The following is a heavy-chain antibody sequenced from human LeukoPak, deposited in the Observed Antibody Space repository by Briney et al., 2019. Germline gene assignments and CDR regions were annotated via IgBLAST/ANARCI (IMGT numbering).Heavy chain of an antibody. V-gene: IGHV4-31*03. Sequence: SETLSLTCTVSGGSISSGGYYRSWIRQHPGKGLEWIGYIYYSGSTYYNPSLKSRVTISVDTSENQFSLKLSSVTAADTAVYYCARVYVDSVWSGPFDYWGQGTLVTVSS. CDR2: IYYSGST. D-gene: IGHD3-3*01. CDR3: ARVYVDSVWSGPFDY. J-gene: IGHJ4*02. CDR1: GGSISSGGYY.